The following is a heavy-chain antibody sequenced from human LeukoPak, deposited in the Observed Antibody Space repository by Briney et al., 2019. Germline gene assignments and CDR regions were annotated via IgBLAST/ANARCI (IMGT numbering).Heavy chain of an antibody. V-gene: IGHV1-69*04. Sequence: GASVKVSCKASGGTFSSYAISWVRQAPGQGLEWMGRIIPILGIANYAQKFQGRVTITADKSTSTAYMELSSLRSEDTAVYYCANARIMITFGGVTNDAFDIWGQGTMVTVSS. J-gene: IGHJ3*02. D-gene: IGHD3-16*01. CDR3: ANARIMITFGGVTNDAFDI. CDR2: IIPILGIA. CDR1: GGTFSSYA.